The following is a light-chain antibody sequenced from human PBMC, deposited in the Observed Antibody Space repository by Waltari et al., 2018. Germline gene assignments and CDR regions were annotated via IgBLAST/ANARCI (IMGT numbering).Light chain of an antibody. Sequence: QSALTQPRSVSGSPGQSVTISCTGTSREFGANNFVSWYQHHPDKAPKLIIYDIKKRPSGVPDRFSGSKSGNTASLTISGLQAEDEADYYCCSCVGRNIYWVFGGGTKLTVL. CDR2: DIK. CDR3: CSCVGRNIYWV. CDR1: SREFGANNF. V-gene: IGLV2-11*01. J-gene: IGLJ3*02.